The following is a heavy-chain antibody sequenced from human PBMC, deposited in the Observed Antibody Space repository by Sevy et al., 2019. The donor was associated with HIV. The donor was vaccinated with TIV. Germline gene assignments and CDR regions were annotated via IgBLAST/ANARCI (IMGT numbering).Heavy chain of an antibody. V-gene: IGHV3-48*02. CDR2: ISSSIITI. CDR3: ARVRAAGLGGHYGMDV. D-gene: IGHD6-13*01. CDR1: GFTFSSYG. Sequence: GGSLRLSCAASGFTFSSYGMNWVRQAPGKGLEWVSYISSSIITIYYADSVKGRFTISRDNAKNSLYLQMNSLRDEDTAVYYCARVRAAGLGGHYGMDVWGQGTTVTVSS. J-gene: IGHJ6*02.